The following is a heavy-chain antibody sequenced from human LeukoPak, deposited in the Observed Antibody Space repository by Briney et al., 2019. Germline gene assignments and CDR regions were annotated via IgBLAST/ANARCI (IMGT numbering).Heavy chain of an antibody. J-gene: IGHJ4*02. V-gene: IGHV4-59*01. Sequence: SETLSLTCTVSGGSISSYYWSWIRQPPGKGLEWIGYIYYSGSTNYNPSLKSRVTISVDTSKNQFSLKLSSVTAADTAVYYCARHQASSGSPRFDYWGQGTLVTVSS. CDR3: ARHQASSGSPRFDY. D-gene: IGHD3-10*01. CDR1: GGSISSYY. CDR2: IYYSGST.